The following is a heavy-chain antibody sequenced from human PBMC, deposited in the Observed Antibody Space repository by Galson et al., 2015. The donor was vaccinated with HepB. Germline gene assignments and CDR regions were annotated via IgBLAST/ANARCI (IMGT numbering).Heavy chain of an antibody. CDR3: AKDSRDVVVVAAILGEGWFDP. V-gene: IGHV3-9*01. Sequence: SLRLSCAASGFTFDDYAMHWVRQAPGKGLEWVSGISWSSGSIGYADSVKGRFTISRDNAKNSLYLQMNSLRAEDTALYYCAKDSRDVVVVAAILGEGWFDPWGQGTLVTVSS. CDR2: ISWSSGSI. J-gene: IGHJ5*02. D-gene: IGHD2-15*01. CDR1: GFTFDDYA.